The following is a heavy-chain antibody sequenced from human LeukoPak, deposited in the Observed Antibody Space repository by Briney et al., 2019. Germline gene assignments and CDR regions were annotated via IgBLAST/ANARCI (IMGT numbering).Heavy chain of an antibody. CDR3: ARDPFYGDYGY. CDR2: IYTSGST. CDR1: GGSISSGSYY. J-gene: IGHJ4*02. Sequence: SETLSLTCTVSGGSISSGSYYWSWIRQPAGKGLEWIGRIYTSGSTNYNPSLKSRVTISVDTSKNQLSLKLSSVTAADTAVYYCARDPFYGDYGYWGQGTLVTVSS. D-gene: IGHD4-17*01. V-gene: IGHV4-61*02.